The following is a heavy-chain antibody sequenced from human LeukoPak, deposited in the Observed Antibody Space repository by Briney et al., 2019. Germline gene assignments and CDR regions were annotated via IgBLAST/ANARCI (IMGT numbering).Heavy chain of an antibody. D-gene: IGHD1-1*01. CDR3: ARRYNWNDRWD. Sequence: PSETLSLTCTVSGGSISSTNYYWGWIRQPPGKGLEWIGNIYYSGSTYYNPSLKSRLTISLDTSKNQFSLRLSSVTAADTAFYYCARRYNWNDRWDWGQGTRVTVSP. J-gene: IGHJ4*02. CDR2: IYYSGST. V-gene: IGHV4-39*07. CDR1: GGSISSTNYY.